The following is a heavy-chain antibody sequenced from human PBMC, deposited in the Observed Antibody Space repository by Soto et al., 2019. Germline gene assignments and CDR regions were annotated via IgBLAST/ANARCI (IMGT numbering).Heavy chain of an antibody. CDR2: IYYSGST. CDR3: ARANESPWFDP. D-gene: IGHD1-1*01. V-gene: IGHV4-59*01. J-gene: IGHJ5*02. CDR1: GGSISSYY. Sequence: SETLSLTCTVSGGSISSYYWSWIRQPPGKGLEWIGYIYYSGSTNYNPSLKSRVTISVDTSKNQFSLKLSSVTAADTAVYYCARANESPWFDPWGQGTLVTVSS.